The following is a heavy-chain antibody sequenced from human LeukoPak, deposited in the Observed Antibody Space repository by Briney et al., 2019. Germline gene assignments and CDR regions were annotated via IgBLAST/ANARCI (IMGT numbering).Heavy chain of an antibody. D-gene: IGHD6-19*01. Sequence: GASVKVSCKTSGYTFTTYYMHWVRQAPGQGLEWMGIINPSGGSTSYAQSFQGRVTVTRDTSTSTVYMGLSSLRPEDTAVYYCARAHYGSKHDYWGQGTLVTVSS. V-gene: IGHV1-46*01. CDR2: INPSGGST. J-gene: IGHJ4*02. CDR3: ARAHYGSKHDY. CDR1: GYTFTTYY.